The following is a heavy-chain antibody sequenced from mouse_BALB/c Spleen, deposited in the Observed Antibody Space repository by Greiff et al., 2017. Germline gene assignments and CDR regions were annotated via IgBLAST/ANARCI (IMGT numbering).Heavy chain of an antibody. CDR3: ARSDNWDYFDY. CDR2: ISSGSSTI. V-gene: IGHV5-17*02. CDR1: GFTFSSFG. D-gene: IGHD4-1*01. J-gene: IGHJ2*01. Sequence: EVQLVESGGGLVQPGGSRKLSCAASGFTFSSFGMHWVRQAPEKGLEWVAYISSGSSTIYYADTVKGRFTISRDNPKNTLFLQMTSLRSEDTAMYYCARSDNWDYFDYWGQGTTLTVSS.